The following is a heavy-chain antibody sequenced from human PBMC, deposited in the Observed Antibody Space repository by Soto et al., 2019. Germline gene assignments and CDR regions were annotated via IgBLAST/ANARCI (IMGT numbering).Heavy chain of an antibody. Sequence: ASVKVSCKASGGTFSSYAISWVRQAPGQGLEWMGGIIPIFGTANYAQKFQGRVTITADESTSTAYMELSSLRSEDTAVYYCARGPHYYDSSGLDYWGQGTLVTVSS. J-gene: IGHJ4*02. V-gene: IGHV1-69*13. CDR1: GGTFSSYA. CDR2: IIPIFGTA. CDR3: ARGPHYYDSSGLDY. D-gene: IGHD3-22*01.